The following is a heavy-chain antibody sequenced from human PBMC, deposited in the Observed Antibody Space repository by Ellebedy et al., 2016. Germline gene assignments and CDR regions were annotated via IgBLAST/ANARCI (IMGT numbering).Heavy chain of an antibody. J-gene: IGHJ4*02. CDR1: GYTFTSYG. CDR3: ARGAYGDHAFEY. V-gene: IGHV1-18*04. CDR2: ITSDSGNT. D-gene: IGHD4-17*01. Sequence: ASVKVSCKASGYTFTSYGFSWVRQAPGQGLEWVGWITSDSGNTNYAQKIQGRVNMTTDTSKSTTYMELRSLRSDDTAVYYCARGAYGDHAFEYWGQGTLVTVSS.